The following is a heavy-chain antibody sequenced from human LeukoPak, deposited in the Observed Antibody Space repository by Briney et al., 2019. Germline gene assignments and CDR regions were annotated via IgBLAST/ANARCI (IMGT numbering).Heavy chain of an antibody. CDR1: GFTFSSYS. D-gene: IGHD6-19*01. CDR2: ISSSSSSYI. V-gene: IGHV3-21*01. CDR3: ARPYSSGLDAFDI. Sequence: GGSLRLSCAASGFTFSSYSMNWVRQAPGKGLEWVSSISSSSSSYIYYADSVKGRFTISRDNAKNSLYLQMNSLRAEDTAVYYCARPYSSGLDAFDIWGQGTMVTVSS. J-gene: IGHJ3*02.